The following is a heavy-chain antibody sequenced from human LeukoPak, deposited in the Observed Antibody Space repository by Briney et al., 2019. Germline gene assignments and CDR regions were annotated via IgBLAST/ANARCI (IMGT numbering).Heavy chain of an antibody. D-gene: IGHD2-2*02. V-gene: IGHV3-73*01. CDR1: GFTFSGSA. CDR3: TSRPPGYCSSTSCYTNSGGDYYYYDMDV. CDR2: IRSKANSYAT. J-gene: IGHJ6*03. Sequence: PGGPLRLSCAASGFTFSGSAMHWVRQASGKGLEWVGRIRSKANSYATAYAASVKGRFTISRDDSKNTAYLQMNSLKTEDTAVYYCTSRPPGYCSSTSCYTNSGGDYYYYDMDVWGKGTTVTVSS.